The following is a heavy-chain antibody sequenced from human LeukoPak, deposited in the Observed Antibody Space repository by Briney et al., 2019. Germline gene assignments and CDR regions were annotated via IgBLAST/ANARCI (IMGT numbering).Heavy chain of an antibody. CDR3: ARELGSDFWSGYNYFDY. CDR1: GFTFSSYA. D-gene: IGHD3-3*01. Sequence: GGSLRLSCAASGFTFSSYAMHWVRQAPGKGLEWVAVISYDGSNKYYADSVKGRFTNSRDNSKNTLYLQMNSLRAEDTAVYYCARELGSDFWSGYNYFDYWGQGTLVTVSS. J-gene: IGHJ4*02. CDR2: ISYDGSNK. V-gene: IGHV3-30-3*01.